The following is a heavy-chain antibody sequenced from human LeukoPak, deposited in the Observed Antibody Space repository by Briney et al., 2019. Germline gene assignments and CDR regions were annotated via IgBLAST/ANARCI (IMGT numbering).Heavy chain of an antibody. CDR1: GFTFSTYA. V-gene: IGHV3-23*01. CDR3: ASELGYCRSTSCWVGAFYI. D-gene: IGHD2-2*01. Sequence: GRSLRLSCAASGFTFSTYAMSWVRQAPGNGLEWVSAIRGSGGSTYSADSGTGRFTTSRHNSKNTLYLQMNSLSAEDTAVYYCASELGYCRSTSCWVGAFYIWGQGTMVSVSS. CDR2: IRGSGGST. J-gene: IGHJ3*02.